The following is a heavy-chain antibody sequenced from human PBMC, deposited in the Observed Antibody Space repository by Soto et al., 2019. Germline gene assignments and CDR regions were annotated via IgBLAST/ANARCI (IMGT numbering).Heavy chain of an antibody. J-gene: IGHJ6*02. CDR1: GFTFSSYA. Sequence: EVQLLESGGGLVQPGGSLRLSCAASGFTFSSYAMSWVRQAPGKGLEWVSAISGGGGSTYYADSVKGRFTISRDNSKNTLYLQMNSLRAEDTAVYYCAKLGSLGNYGMDVWGQGTTVTVSS. CDR2: ISGGGGST. D-gene: IGHD1-1*01. CDR3: AKLGSLGNYGMDV. V-gene: IGHV3-23*01.